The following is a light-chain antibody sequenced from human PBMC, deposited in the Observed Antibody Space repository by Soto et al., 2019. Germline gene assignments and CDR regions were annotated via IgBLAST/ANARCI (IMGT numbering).Light chain of an antibody. CDR3: CSYAGSTTPVL. CDR2: EGT. J-gene: IGLJ2*01. V-gene: IGLV2-23*01. CDR1: SSNIGSYNL. Sequence: QSALTQPASVSGSPGQSITISCIGTSSNIGSYNLVSWYQQHPGRAPKLMIYEGTKRPSGVSNRFSGSKSGNTASLTISGLQAEDEADYYCCSYAGSTTPVLFGGGTKLTVL.